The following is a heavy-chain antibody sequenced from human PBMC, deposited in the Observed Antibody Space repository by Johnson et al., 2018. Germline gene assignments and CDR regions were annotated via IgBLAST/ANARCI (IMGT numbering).Heavy chain of an antibody. CDR3: AKGRFGDRDYYNNGIDV. J-gene: IGHJ6*02. D-gene: IGHD3-16*01. CDR1: GFTLGDYA. Sequence: LVESGGTLVQSGRSLRLSCAASGFTLGDYALYWVRQTPGKGLEWVSGVSAKSTNIGYADSVKGRFTISRDNAKNSLYLEMNSLGTEDTALYYCAKGRFGDRDYYNNGIDVWGQGTTVTVFS. V-gene: IGHV3-9*01. CDR2: VSAKSTNI.